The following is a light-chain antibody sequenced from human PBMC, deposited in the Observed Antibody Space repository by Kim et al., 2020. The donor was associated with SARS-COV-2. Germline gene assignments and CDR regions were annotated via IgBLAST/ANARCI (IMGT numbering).Light chain of an antibody. CDR1: SRDVGGYNY. Sequence: GQSITIACTRTSRDVGGYNYVSWYQQHPGKAPNLMIYDVSKRPSGVSNRFSGSKSGNTASLTISGLQAEDEADYYCSSYTSSSTYDFGTGTKVTVL. CDR2: DVS. CDR3: SSYTSSSTYD. V-gene: IGLV2-14*04. J-gene: IGLJ1*01.